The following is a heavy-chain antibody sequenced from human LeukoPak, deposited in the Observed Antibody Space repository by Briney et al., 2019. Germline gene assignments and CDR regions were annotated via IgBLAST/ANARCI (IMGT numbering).Heavy chain of an antibody. CDR3: AKGGIAMADYYFDY. CDR1: GFTFSNAW. D-gene: IGHD6-19*01. Sequence: PGGSLRLSCAASGFTFSNAWMSWVRQAPGKGLEWVSAISNSGGSTYYADSVKGRFTISRDNSKNTLSLQMNSLRAEDTAVYYCAKGGIAMADYYFDYWGQGTLVTVSS. CDR2: ISNSGGST. J-gene: IGHJ4*02. V-gene: IGHV3-23*01.